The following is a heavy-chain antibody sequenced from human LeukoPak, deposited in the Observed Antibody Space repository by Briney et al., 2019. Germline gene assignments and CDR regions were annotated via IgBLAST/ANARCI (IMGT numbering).Heavy chain of an antibody. D-gene: IGHD2-21*02. CDR2: IYYTGST. J-gene: IGHJ6*02. CDR3: AKNWLSGHDFYVLGV. CDR1: GGSISSYY. Sequence: ASETLSLTCTVSGGSISSYYWSWIRQPPGQGLEWIGYIYYTGSTSYNPSLKSRVTISVDTSKNQFSLMLSSVTAADTAVYYRAKNWLSGHDFYVLGVWGQGTTVTVSS. V-gene: IGHV4-59*01.